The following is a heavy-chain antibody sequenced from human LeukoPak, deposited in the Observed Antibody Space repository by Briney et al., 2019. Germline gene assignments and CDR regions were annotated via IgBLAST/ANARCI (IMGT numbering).Heavy chain of an antibody. D-gene: IGHD2-15*01. V-gene: IGHV4-34*01. CDR3: ARGSWPLPSDY. CDR2: INHSGST. CDR1: GGSLSGYY. J-gene: IGHJ4*02. Sequence: SETLSLTCAVYGGSLSGYYWSLIRQPPGKGLEWIGEINHSGSTNYNPSLKSRITISVDTSKNQFSLNLSSVTAADTAVYYCARGSWPLPSDYWGQGTLVTVSS.